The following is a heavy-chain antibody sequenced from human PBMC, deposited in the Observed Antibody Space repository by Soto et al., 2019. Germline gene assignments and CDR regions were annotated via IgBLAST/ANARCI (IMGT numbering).Heavy chain of an antibody. CDR2: INAGNGNT. CDR1: GYTFTSYA. CDR3: ARELYYYGSGKNWFDP. V-gene: IGHV1-3*01. Sequence: ASVKVSCKASGYTFTSYAMHWVRQAPGQRLEWMGWINAGNGNTKYSQKFQGRVTITRDTSASTAYMELSRLRSDDTAVYYCARELYYYGSGKNWFDPWGQGTLVTVSS. J-gene: IGHJ5*02. D-gene: IGHD3-10*01.